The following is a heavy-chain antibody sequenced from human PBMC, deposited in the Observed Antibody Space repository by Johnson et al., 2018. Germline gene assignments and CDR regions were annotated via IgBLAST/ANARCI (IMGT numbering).Heavy chain of an antibody. Sequence: VQLVESGGGVVQPGRSLRLSCTASGFTFDDYAMHWVRPAPGKGLEWVSGISWNSGSIGYADSVKGRFTISRDNAKNSLYLQMNSLRAEDTALYYCAKDSRYGGNSGACYIWGQGRMVTVSS. V-gene: IGHV3-9*01. D-gene: IGHD4-23*01. CDR1: GFTFDDYA. CDR3: AKDSRYGGNSGACYI. J-gene: IGHJ3*02. CDR2: ISWNSGSI.